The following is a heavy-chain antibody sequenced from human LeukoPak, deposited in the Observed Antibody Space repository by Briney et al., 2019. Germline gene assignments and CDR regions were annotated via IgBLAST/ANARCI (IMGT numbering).Heavy chain of an antibody. V-gene: IGHV4-39*07. CDR1: GGSVSSGSYY. CDR2: INHSGST. CDR3: ARAGGASYYYDSSGYYHFDY. J-gene: IGHJ4*02. D-gene: IGHD3-22*01. Sequence: SETLSLTCTVSGGSVSSGSYYWSWIRQPPGKGLEWIGEINHSGSTNYNPSLKSRVTISVDTSKNQFSLKLSSVTAADTAVYYCARAGGASYYYDSSGYYHFDYWGQGTLVTVSS.